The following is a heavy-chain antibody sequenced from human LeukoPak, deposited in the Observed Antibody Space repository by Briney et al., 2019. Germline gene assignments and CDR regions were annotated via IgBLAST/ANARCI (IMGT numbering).Heavy chain of an antibody. CDR2: IYYSGST. Sequence: SETLSLTCTVSGGSINNYYWSWIRQPPGKGLEWIGYIYYSGSTNYNPSLKSRVTISVDTSKNQFSLKLSSVTAADTAVYYCAREVGYSSGWYDYGGQGTLVTVSS. D-gene: IGHD6-19*01. CDR3: AREVGYSSGWYDY. CDR1: GGSINNYY. J-gene: IGHJ4*02. V-gene: IGHV4-59*01.